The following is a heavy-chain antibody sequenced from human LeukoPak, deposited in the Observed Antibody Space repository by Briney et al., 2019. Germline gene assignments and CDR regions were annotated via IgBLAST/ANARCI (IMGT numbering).Heavy chain of an antibody. D-gene: IGHD5-18*01. V-gene: IGHV3-48*03. J-gene: IGHJ4*02. CDR1: GFTFEEHG. CDR2: ISGSGSTI. Sequence: PGGSLRLSCAASGFTFEEHGMSWVRQAPGKGLEWVSYISGSGSTIYYADSVKGRFTISRDNAKDSLYLQMNSLRAEDTAVYYCARVRSGYSHENYFDYWGQGTLVTVSS. CDR3: ARVRSGYSHENYFDY.